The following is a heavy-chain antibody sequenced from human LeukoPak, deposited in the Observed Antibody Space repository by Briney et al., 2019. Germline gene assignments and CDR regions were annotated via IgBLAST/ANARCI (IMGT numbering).Heavy chain of an antibody. V-gene: IGHV3-13*01. D-gene: IGHD6-19*01. CDR1: GFTFSSHD. CDR2: IGTAGNT. Sequence: GGSLRLSCAASGFTFSSHDMHWVRQPTGKGLEWVSVIGTAGNTYYADSVKGRFTISRENAKNSLYLQMDNLRAGDTAVYYCARSKSYSSGWTDFDYWGQGTLVAVSS. CDR3: ARSKSYSSGWTDFDY. J-gene: IGHJ4*02.